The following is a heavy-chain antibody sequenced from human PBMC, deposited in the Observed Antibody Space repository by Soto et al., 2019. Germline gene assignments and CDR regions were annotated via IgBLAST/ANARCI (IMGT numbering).Heavy chain of an antibody. CDR1: GFTFSSYA. CDR3: TKDRYDILTGYPIQYGMDV. CDR2: FSGSGDNT. D-gene: IGHD3-9*01. J-gene: IGHJ6*02. Sequence: PGWSLRLSCAASGFTFSSYAMSWVRQAPGKGLEWVSSFSGSGDNTDYADSVKGRFTISRDNSKNTLYMQMNSLRAEDTAVYYCTKDRYDILTGYPIQYGMDVWGQGTTVTVSS. V-gene: IGHV3-23*01.